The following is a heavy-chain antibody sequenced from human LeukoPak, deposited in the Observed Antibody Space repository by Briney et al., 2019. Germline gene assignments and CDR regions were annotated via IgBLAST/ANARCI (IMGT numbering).Heavy chain of an antibody. J-gene: IGHJ6*03. Sequence: PSETLSLTCAVSGGSISSSNWWSWVRQPPGKGLEWIGEIYHSGSTNYNPSLKSRVTISVDKSKNQFSLKLSSVTAADTAVYYCARGCQYQLLIFLYYYMDVWGKGTTVTIFS. V-gene: IGHV4-4*02. CDR3: ARGCQYQLLIFLYYYMDV. CDR1: GGSISSSNW. CDR2: IYHSGST. D-gene: IGHD2-2*01.